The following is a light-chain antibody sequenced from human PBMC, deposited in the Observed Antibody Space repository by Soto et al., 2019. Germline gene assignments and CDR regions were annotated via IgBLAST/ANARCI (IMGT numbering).Light chain of an antibody. CDR3: QQSYTTPRT. CDR2: AAS. J-gene: IGKJ5*01. V-gene: IGKV1-39*01. CDR1: QDINNY. Sequence: DIQMTQSPSSLSASVGDRVTITCQASQDINNYLNWYQHEPGKAPKLLIFAASILHSGVPSRFSGSRSGTDFTLTISSLQPEDFATYYCQQSYTTPRTFGQGTRLEI.